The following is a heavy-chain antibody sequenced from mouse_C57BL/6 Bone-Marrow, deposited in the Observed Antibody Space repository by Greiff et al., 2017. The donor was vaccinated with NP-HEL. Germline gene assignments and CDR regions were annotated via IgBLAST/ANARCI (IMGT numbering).Heavy chain of an antibody. V-gene: IGHV1-64*01. CDR3: AGYGSSFWYFDV. Sequence: QVQLQQPGAELVKPGASVKLSCKASGYTFTSYWMHWVKQRPGQGLEWIGMIHPNSGSTNYNEKFKSKATLTVDKSSSTAYMQLSSLTSEDSAVYYCAGYGSSFWYFDVWGTGTTVTVSS. J-gene: IGHJ1*03. CDR1: GYTFTSYW. D-gene: IGHD1-1*01. CDR2: IHPNSGST.